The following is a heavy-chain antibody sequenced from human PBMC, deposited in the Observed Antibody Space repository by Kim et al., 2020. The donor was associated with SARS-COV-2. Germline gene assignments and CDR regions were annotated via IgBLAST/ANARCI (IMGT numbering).Heavy chain of an antibody. Sequence: SVKVSCKASGGTFSSYAISWVRQAPGQGLEWMGGIIPIFGTANYAQKFQGRVTITADESTSTAYMELSSLRSEDTAVYYCARRPAAGGAGYGMDVWGQGTTVTVSS. V-gene: IGHV1-69*13. CDR1: GGTFSSYA. CDR2: IIPIFGTA. J-gene: IGHJ6*02. D-gene: IGHD4-17*01. CDR3: ARRPAAGGAGYGMDV.